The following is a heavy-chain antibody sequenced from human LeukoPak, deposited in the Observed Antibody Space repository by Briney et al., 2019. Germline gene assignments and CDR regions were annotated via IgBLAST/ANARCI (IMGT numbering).Heavy chain of an antibody. D-gene: IGHD6-19*01. CDR2: IYYSGST. CDR1: GGSISSYY. V-gene: IGHV4-59*01. Sequence: SETLSLTCTVSGGSISSYYWSWIRQPPGKGLEWIGYIYYSGSTNYNPSLKSRVTISVDTSKNQFSLKLSSVTAADTAVYYCARVGGSSGPRGPRLNWFDPWGQGTLVTVSS. CDR3: ARVGGSSGPRGPRLNWFDP. J-gene: IGHJ5*02.